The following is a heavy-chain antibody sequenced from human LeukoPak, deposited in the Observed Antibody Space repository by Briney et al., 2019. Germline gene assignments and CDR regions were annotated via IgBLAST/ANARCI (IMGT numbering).Heavy chain of an antibody. CDR2: ISSGSNI. J-gene: IGHJ5*02. V-gene: IGHV3-21*04. Sequence: GGSLRLSCAASGFTFSSYTMNWVRQAPGKGLEWVSIISSGSNIHYADSVKGRFTISRDNAKNSLYLQMNSLRAEDTAVYYCARDRISSSWYIGYDWFDPWGQGTLVTVSS. CDR1: GFTFSSYT. D-gene: IGHD6-13*01. CDR3: ARDRISSSWYIGYDWFDP.